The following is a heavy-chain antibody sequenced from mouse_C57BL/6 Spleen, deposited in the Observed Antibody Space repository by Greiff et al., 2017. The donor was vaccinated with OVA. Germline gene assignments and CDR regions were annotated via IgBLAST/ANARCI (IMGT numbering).Heavy chain of an antibody. CDR3: ARGVDSSGRRAAMDY. CDR1: GYTFTSYW. J-gene: IGHJ4*01. CDR2: IDPSDSYT. D-gene: IGHD3-2*02. V-gene: IGHV1-69*01. Sequence: QVQLQQPGAELVMPGASVKLSCKASGYTFTSYWMHWVKQRPGQGLEWIGEIDPSDSYTNYNQKFKGKSTLTVDKSSSTAYMQRSSLTSEDSAVYYCARGVDSSGRRAAMDYWGQGTSVTVSS.